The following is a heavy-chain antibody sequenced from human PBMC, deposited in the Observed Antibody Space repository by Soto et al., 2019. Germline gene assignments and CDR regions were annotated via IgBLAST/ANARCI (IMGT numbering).Heavy chain of an antibody. J-gene: IGHJ4*02. CDR3: ARFPFDSNDWTNPRYFDI. CDR1: GGSFSDYY. V-gene: IGHV4-34*01. CDR2: INHSGIT. Sequence: SETLSLTCAVYGGSFSDYYWSWIRQPPGKGLEWIGEINHSGITNYSPSLKSRVTMSVDTPKNQFSLKLTSVTAADTALYYCARFPFDSNDWTNPRYFDIWGQGTLVTVSS. D-gene: IGHD3-22*01.